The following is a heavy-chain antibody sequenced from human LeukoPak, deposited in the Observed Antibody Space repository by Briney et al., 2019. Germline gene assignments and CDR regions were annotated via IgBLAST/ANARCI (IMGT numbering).Heavy chain of an antibody. J-gene: IGHJ4*02. D-gene: IGHD7-27*01. CDR2: LWPDGSNK. CDR1: GFIFNTYG. V-gene: IGHV3-30*02. CDR3: AKDGGLWVSAHWGDS. Sequence: GGSLRLSCAASGFIFNTYGMHWVRQAPGEGLEWVAFLWPDGSNKCYTDSVKGRFTVSRDNSKNTLYLQMNSLRAEDTAVYYCAKDGGLWVSAHWGDSWGRGTLVTVSS.